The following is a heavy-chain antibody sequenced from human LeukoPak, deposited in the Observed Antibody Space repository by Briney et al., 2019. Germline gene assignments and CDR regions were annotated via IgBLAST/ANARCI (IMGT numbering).Heavy chain of an antibody. V-gene: IGHV3-74*01. Sequence: GGSLRLSCAASGFTFSDTWMHWVRHAPGEGLVWVSRIRSDGSDTRYAESVKGRFTISRDNAQNTVYLQTDSLRGERTGVCYGARDWSHAIDYWGQGTLVTVSS. J-gene: IGHJ4*02. D-gene: IGHD2-2*01. CDR2: IRSDGSDT. CDR1: GFTFSDTW. CDR3: ARDWSHAIDY.